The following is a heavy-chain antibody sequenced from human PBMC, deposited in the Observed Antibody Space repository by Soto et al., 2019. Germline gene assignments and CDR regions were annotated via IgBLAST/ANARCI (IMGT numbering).Heavy chain of an antibody. CDR2: ISGSGGST. CDR3: AKDLGFQALHSSSDFDY. CDR1: GFTFSSYA. J-gene: IGHJ4*02. V-gene: IGHV3-23*01. D-gene: IGHD6-6*01. Sequence: GSLRLSCAASGFTFSSYAMSWVRQAPGKGLEWVSAISGSGGSTYYADSVKGRFTISRDNSKNTLYLQMNSLRAEDTAVYYCAKDLGFQALHSSSDFDYWGQGTLVTVSS.